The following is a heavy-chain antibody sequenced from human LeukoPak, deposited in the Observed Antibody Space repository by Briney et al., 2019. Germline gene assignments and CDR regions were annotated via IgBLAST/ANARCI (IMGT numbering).Heavy chain of an antibody. D-gene: IGHD2-2*01. Sequence: GGSLRLSCAASGFTFSSYVMHWVRQAPGKGLEWVAIISYDGSNEYYADSVKGRFTISRDNSKNTLYLQMNSLRAEDTAVYYCAKGAYCSSTSCYSPRIDYWGQGTLVTVSS. J-gene: IGHJ4*02. CDR1: GFTFSSYV. CDR2: ISYDGSNE. CDR3: AKGAYCSSTSCYSPRIDY. V-gene: IGHV3-30*04.